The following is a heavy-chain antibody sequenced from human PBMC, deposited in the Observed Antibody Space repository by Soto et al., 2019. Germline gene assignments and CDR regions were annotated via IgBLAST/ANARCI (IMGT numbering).Heavy chain of an antibody. CDR1: GFKFRNYA. J-gene: IGHJ5*02. Sequence: GGSLRLSCAASGFKFRNYAIHWVRQAPGKGLEWLAVIWFDGSKKYYADSVKGRFTISRDNSKNTVYLDMNSLTADDSGVFYCARAHSMMILDRFDPWGRGTVVTVSS. CDR2: IWFDGSKK. V-gene: IGHV3-33*01. CDR3: ARAHSMMILDRFDP. D-gene: IGHD3-16*01.